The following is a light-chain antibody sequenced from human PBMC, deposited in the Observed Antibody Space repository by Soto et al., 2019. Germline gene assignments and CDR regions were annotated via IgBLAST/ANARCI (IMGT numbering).Light chain of an antibody. CDR2: RSS. Sequence: DIQMTQSRSTLSASVGDRVTITCRASQTISNYLTWYQQRPGKAPKLLIYRSSILQNGVPSRFSGSGSGTEFTLSISSLQPDDFATYYCQQYYIYATFGQGTRVEI. CDR1: QTISNY. J-gene: IGKJ1*01. V-gene: IGKV1-5*03. CDR3: QQYYIYAT.